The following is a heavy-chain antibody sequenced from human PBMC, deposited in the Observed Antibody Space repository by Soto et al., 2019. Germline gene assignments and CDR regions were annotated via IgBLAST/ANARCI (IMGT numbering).Heavy chain of an antibody. CDR2: ITGDGHRT. CDR1: GFTFSGYA. D-gene: IGHD3-22*01. J-gene: IGHJ4*02. V-gene: IGHV3-23*01. CDR3: AKRDYYDSATFSPLFES. Sequence: EVQLLESGGGLVQPGGSPILSCTASGFTFSGYAMSWVRQSPGKELEWVAAITGDGHRTYYADSVEGRFTISRDNSKKTLFLQMNSLRTEDTAIYHCAKRDYYDSATFSPLFESWGQGVLVTVSS.